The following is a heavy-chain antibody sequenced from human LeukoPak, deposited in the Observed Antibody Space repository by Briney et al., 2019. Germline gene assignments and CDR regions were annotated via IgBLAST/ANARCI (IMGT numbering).Heavy chain of an antibody. V-gene: IGHV1-8*01. J-gene: IGHJ4*02. CDR1: GYTFTNYD. Sequence: ASVNVSCKASGYTFTNYDINWVRQTTGQGLQWIGWMNPNSGDSGYAQELQGRVTMTRDTSISTAYMELSSLTSEDTALYFCARFSPDENHGDYAFDYWGQGTPVTVSS. CDR2: MNPNSGDS. CDR3: ARFSPDENHGDYAFDY. D-gene: IGHD4-17*01.